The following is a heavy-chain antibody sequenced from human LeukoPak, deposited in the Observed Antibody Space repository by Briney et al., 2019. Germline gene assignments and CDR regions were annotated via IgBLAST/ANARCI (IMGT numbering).Heavy chain of an antibody. D-gene: IGHD3-22*01. V-gene: IGHV3-9*01. J-gene: IGHJ4*02. CDR2: ISWNSGSI. CDR3: AKDMKSKPIYYYDSSGPFDY. CDR1: GFTFSDYA. Sequence: GGSLRLSCAASGFTFSDYAMSWVRQAPGKGLEWVSGISWNSGSIGYADSVKGRFTISRDNAKNSLYLQMNSLRAEDTALYHCAKDMKSKPIYYYDSSGPFDYWGQGTLVTVSS.